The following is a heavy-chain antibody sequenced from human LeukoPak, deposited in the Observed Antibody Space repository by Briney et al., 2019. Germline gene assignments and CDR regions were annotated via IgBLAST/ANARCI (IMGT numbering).Heavy chain of an antibody. CDR1: GGSISSSIYY. CDR2: IYYSGST. CDR3: ARRGDSSGYANADDAFAI. Sequence: SETLSLTCTVSGGSISSSIYYWGWIRQPPGKGLEWIGTIYYSGSTYYNPSLKTRVTISVDTSKNQFSLKLSSVTAADTAVYYCARRGDSSGYANADDAFAIWGQGTMVTVSS. J-gene: IGHJ3*02. D-gene: IGHD3-22*01. V-gene: IGHV4-39*01.